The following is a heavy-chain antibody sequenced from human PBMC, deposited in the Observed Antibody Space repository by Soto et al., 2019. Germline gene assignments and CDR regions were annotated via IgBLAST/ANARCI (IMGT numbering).Heavy chain of an antibody. CDR3: AVVGGNFYWYFDL. V-gene: IGHV3-11*01. CDR1: GFTFSDYY. D-gene: IGHD1-7*01. J-gene: IGHJ2*01. CDR2: ISSSGTPI. Sequence: PGGSLRLSCAASGFTFSDYYMNWIRQAPGKGLEWVSCISSSGTPIYYADSVKGRFTISRDNAKNSLYLQMNSLRAEDTAVYYCAVVGGNFYWYFDLWGRGTLVTV.